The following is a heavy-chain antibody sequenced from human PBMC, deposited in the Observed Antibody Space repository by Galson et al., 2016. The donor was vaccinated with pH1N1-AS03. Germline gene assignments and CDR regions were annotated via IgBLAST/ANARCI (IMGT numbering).Heavy chain of an antibody. J-gene: IGHJ6*02. CDR3: ARQGQWLVEHYYYGMDV. V-gene: IGHV4-59*08. Sequence: ETLSLTCTVSGGSITNYYWTWIRQTPGKELEWIGNLDHTGNTEYSPSLKTRFSISVDTSKNQLSLRLKSVTAADTAVYYCARQGQWLVEHYYYGMDVWGHGTTVTVSS. CDR2: LDHTGNT. CDR1: GGSITNYY. D-gene: IGHD6-19*01.